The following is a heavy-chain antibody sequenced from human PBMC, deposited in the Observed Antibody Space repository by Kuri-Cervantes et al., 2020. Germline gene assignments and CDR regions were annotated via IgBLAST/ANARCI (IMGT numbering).Heavy chain of an antibody. Sequence: GESLKISCAASGFTFSNAWMSWVRQAPGKGLEWVGRIKSKTDGGTADYAAPVKGRFTISRDDSKNTLYLQMNSLKTEDTAMYYCTTGSYCGGDCYGVDYWGQGTLVTVSS. CDR1: GFTFSNAW. CDR2: IKSKTDGGTA. D-gene: IGHD2-21*02. CDR3: TTGSYCGGDCYGVDY. J-gene: IGHJ4*02. V-gene: IGHV3-15*01.